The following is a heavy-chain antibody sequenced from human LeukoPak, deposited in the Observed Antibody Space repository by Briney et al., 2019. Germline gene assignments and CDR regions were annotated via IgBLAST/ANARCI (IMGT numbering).Heavy chain of an antibody. J-gene: IGHJ4*02. CDR2: ISAYNGNT. D-gene: IGHD3-22*01. Sequence: ASVKVSCKASGYTFTSYGISWVRQAPGQGLEWMGWISAYNGNTNYAQKLQGRVTITTDTSTSTAYMELRSLRSDDTAVYYCARGSGSYYDSSGYYPLGYWGQGTLVTVSS. CDR3: ARGSGSYYDSSGYYPLGY. V-gene: IGHV1-18*01. CDR1: GYTFTSYG.